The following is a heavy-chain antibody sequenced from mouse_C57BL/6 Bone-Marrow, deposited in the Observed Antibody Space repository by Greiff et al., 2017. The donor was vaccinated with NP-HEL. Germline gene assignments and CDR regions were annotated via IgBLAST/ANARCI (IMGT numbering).Heavy chain of an antibody. V-gene: IGHV1-81*01. J-gene: IGHJ4*01. Sequence: QVQLQQSGAELARPGASVKLSCKASGYTFTSYGISWVKQRTGQGLEWIGEIYPRSGNTYYNEKFKGKATLTADKSSSTAYMELRSLTSEDSAVYFCARARAKIYYGYDEGYAMDYWGQGTSVTVSS. CDR3: ARARAKIYYGYDEGYAMDY. CDR1: GYTFTSYG. D-gene: IGHD2-2*01. CDR2: IYPRSGNT.